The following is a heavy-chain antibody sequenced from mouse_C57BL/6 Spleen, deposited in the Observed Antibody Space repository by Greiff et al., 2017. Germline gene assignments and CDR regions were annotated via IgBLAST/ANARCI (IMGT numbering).Heavy chain of an antibody. D-gene: IGHD1-1*01. J-gene: IGHJ1*03. CDR3: ARTIGTVLSDWYFDV. CDR1: GYAFRTYW. V-gene: IGHV1-80*01. CDR2: FYPGDGDT. Sequence: VQLQQSGAELVKPGASVKISCKASGYAFRTYWMNWVKQRPGKGLEWIGQFYPGDGDTNYNGKFKGKATLTADKSSSTAYLQLSSLTSEDPAVYFCARTIGTVLSDWYFDVWGTGTTVTVSS.